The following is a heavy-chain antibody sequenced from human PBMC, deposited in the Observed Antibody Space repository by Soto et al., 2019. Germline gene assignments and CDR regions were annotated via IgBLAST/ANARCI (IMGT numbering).Heavy chain of an antibody. V-gene: IGHV3-23*01. J-gene: IGHJ4*02. CDR1: GFTFSSYV. CDR2: ISGSGGST. Sequence: EVQLLESGGGLVQPGGSLRLSCAASGFTFSSYVMSWVRQAPGKGLEWVSGISGSGGSTYYADSVKGRFTISRDNSENTLDLQMNSLRAEDTAVYYCAKVPYDFWSGYYPPLYFDYWGQGTLVTVSS. D-gene: IGHD3-3*01. CDR3: AKVPYDFWSGYYPPLYFDY.